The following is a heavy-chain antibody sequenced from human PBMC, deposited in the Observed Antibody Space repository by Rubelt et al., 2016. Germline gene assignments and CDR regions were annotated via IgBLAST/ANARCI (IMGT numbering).Heavy chain of an antibody. CDR2: ISSSSSTI. J-gene: IGHJ4*02. D-gene: IGHD3-22*01. V-gene: IGHV3-48*04. Sequence: RLSCAASGFTFSSYSMNWVRQAPGKGLEWVSYISSSSSTIYYADSVKGRFTISRDNAKNSLYLQMNSLRAEDTAVYYCARDPSHYYDSSGYPHFDYWGQGTLVTVSS. CDR1: GFTFSSYS. CDR3: ARDPSHYYDSSGYPHFDY.